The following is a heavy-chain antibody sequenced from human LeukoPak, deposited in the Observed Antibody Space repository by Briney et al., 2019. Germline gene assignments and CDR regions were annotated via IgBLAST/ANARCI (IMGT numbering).Heavy chain of an antibody. CDR1: EYTFNTYA. Sequence: ASVKVSCKASEYTFNTYAIHWVRQAPGERLEWMGWINTDNGNTKYSEKFQGRVTMTRDTSTSTVYMELSSLRSEDTAVYYCARPYDSSGYYSTDLTSRGQGTLVTVSS. CDR2: INTDNGNT. CDR3: ARPYDSSGYYSTDLTS. J-gene: IGHJ4*02. D-gene: IGHD3-22*01. V-gene: IGHV1-3*04.